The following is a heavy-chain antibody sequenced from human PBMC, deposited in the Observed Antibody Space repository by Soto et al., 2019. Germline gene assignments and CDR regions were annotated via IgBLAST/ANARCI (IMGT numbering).Heavy chain of an antibody. CDR2: IYYSGST. CDR3: ARVGHSSSSVRSTMVRGAIDY. D-gene: IGHD3-10*01. Sequence: QVQLQESGPGLVKPSQTLSLTCTVSGGSISSGGYYWSWIRQHPGKGLEWIGYIYYSGSTYYNPSLKSRVTIAVDTSKNQFSLKLSSVTAADTAVYYCARVGHSSSSVRSTMVRGAIDYWGQGTLVTVSS. CDR1: GGSISSGGYY. J-gene: IGHJ4*02. V-gene: IGHV4-31*03.